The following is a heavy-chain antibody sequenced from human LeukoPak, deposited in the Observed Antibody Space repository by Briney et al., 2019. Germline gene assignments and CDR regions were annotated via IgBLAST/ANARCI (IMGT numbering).Heavy chain of an antibody. CDR1: GYTFTKYL. D-gene: IGHD2-21*01. V-gene: IGHV1-46*01. CDR3: ARPSYCVADNCGYWLDP. Sequence: ASVKVSCETSGYTFTKYLIHWVRQAPGQGLEWMGTINSQGDITNYAQRFQGRITLTEDTSTSTVYMELSSLTSEDTAVYYCARPSYCVADNCGYWLDPWGPGTLVTVSS. J-gene: IGHJ5*02. CDR2: INSQGDIT.